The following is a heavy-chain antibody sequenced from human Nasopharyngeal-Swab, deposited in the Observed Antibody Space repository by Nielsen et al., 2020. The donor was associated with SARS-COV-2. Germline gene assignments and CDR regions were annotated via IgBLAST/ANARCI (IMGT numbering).Heavy chain of an antibody. Sequence: GESLKISCAASGFTFDDYGMSWIRQAPGKGLEWVSYISSSSSYTNYADSVKGRFTISRDNAKNSLYLQMNSLRAEDTAVYYCARDRLEWLLSYYYYGMDVWGQGTTVTVSS. CDR1: GFTFDDYG. J-gene: IGHJ6*02. V-gene: IGHV3-11*05. CDR2: ISSSSSYT. CDR3: ARDRLEWLLSYYYYGMDV. D-gene: IGHD3-3*01.